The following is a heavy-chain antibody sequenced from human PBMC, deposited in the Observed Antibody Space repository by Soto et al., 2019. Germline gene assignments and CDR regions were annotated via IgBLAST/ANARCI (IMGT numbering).Heavy chain of an antibody. Sequence: ASVKVSCKASGYTFTGHYIHWVRQAPEQGPEWMGEIGPESGATRYAQKFQGRVTMTRDTSITTVYMELNNLSPDDTAVYYCGRGRSGQIVVFYWGQGTPVTISS. J-gene: IGHJ4*02. CDR1: GYTFTGHY. CDR2: IGPESGAT. CDR3: GRGRSGQIVVFY. V-gene: IGHV1-2*02. D-gene: IGHD1-26*01.